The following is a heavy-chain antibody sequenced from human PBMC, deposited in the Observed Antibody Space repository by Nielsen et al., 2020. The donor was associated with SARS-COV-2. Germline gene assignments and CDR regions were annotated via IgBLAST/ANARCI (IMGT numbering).Heavy chain of an antibody. CDR1: GFTFDDYA. D-gene: IGHD1-1*01. CDR2: ISWNSGSI. Sequence: SLKISCAASGFTFDDYAMHWVRQAPGKGLEWVSGISWNSGSIGYADSVKGRFTISRDNAKNSLYLQMNSLRDEDTAVYYCARDGSWATGTTEYAFDIWGQGTMVTVSS. CDR3: ARDGSWATGTTEYAFDI. V-gene: IGHV3-9*01. J-gene: IGHJ3*02.